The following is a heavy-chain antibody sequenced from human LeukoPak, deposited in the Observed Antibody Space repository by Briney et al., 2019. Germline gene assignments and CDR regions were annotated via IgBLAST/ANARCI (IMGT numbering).Heavy chain of an antibody. Sequence: ESGPTLLNPTQTLTLTCTFSGFSLSTSGMWVSWIRQPPGKGLEWIWYIYYSGSTKYDLSLKSRVTISVDTSKNQFSLRLSPVTAADTAVYHCARHGIGPPHCSSTSCYKTTTISLPQYGMDVWGQGTTVTVSS. CDR3: ARHGIGPPHCSSTSCYKTTTISLPQYGMDV. CDR1: GFSLSTSGMW. D-gene: IGHD2-2*02. J-gene: IGHJ6*02. V-gene: IGHV4-61*08. CDR2: IYYSGST.